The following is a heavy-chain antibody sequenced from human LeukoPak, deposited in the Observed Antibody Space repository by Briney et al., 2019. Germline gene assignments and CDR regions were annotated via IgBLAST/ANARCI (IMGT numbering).Heavy chain of an antibody. D-gene: IGHD3-10*02. CDR3: ASRQGDGWHYVG. Sequence: GGSLRLSCVDSGFTFSSYAMSCVRQVPGKGLEWVSGISDSGGSTYYADSVKGRFTISRDNSKNTLYLQMNSLRAEDTAVYYCASRQGDGWHYVGWGPGTLVTVSS. V-gene: IGHV3-23*01. CDR1: GFTFSSYA. CDR2: ISDSGGST. J-gene: IGHJ4*02.